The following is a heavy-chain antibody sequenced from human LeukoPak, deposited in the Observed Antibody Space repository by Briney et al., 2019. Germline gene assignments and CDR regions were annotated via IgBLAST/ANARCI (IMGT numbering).Heavy chain of an antibody. CDR1: GFTFSSYS. CDR3: ARDLYGDYVFDY. CDR2: ISSSSSYI. V-gene: IGHV3-21*01. Sequence: PGGSLRLSFAASGFTFSSYSMNWDRQAPGKGLEWVSSISSSSSYISYADSMKGRFTISRDNAKNSLYLQMNSLRAEDTAVYYCARDLYGDYVFDYWGQGTLVTVSS. J-gene: IGHJ4*02. D-gene: IGHD4-17*01.